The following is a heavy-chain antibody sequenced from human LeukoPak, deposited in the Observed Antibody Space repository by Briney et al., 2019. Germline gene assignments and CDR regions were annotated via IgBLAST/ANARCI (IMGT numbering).Heavy chain of an antibody. V-gene: IGHV1-2*06. Sequence: ASVKVSCKASGYTFTDYYIHWVRQAPGQGLEWMGRINPNSGATIYAQKFQGRVTVTRDTSINTAYMGLSRLTSDDTAVYYCARQDYYDSWGQGTLVTVSS. CDR2: INPNSGAT. CDR3: ARQDYYDS. J-gene: IGHJ4*02. CDR1: GYTFTDYY.